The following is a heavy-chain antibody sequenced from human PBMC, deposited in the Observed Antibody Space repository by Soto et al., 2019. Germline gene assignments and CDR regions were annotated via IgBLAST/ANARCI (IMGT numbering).Heavy chain of an antibody. CDR1: GYTFNMHG. CDR3: EREQYYYDRSGNGRTEFDC. D-gene: IGHD3-22*01. J-gene: IGHJ4*02. CDR2: ISGYNGNT. Sequence: GPEEKKPGASVKVSCKASGYTFNMHGISWVRQAPGQGLEWMGWISGYNGNTDYAQQLQGRVTLTTDTSTRTAYMELRSLRPDDTAGYYCEREQYYYDRSGNGRTEFDCWCQGTLVTVSS. V-gene: IGHV1-18*01.